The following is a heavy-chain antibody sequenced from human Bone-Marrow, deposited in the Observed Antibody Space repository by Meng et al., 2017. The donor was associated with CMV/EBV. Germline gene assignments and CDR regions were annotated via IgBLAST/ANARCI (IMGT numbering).Heavy chain of an antibody. CDR1: GFTFGSYA. V-gene: IGHV3-30-3*01. CDR3: ARDLHYGSGSPTDP. J-gene: IGHJ5*02. CDR2: IAYDGSNK. Sequence: QVRLVGSGGGVVQPGRSLRLSCAAFGFTFGSYAMQWVRQAPGKGLEWLAVIAYDGSNKYYADSVKGRFTISRDNSKNTLYLQLNSLRAEDTAVYYCARDLHYGSGSPTDPWGQGTLVTVSS. D-gene: IGHD3-10*01.